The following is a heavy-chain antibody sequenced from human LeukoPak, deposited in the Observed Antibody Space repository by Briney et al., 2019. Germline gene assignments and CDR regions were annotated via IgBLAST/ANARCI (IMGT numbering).Heavy chain of an antibody. D-gene: IGHD3-10*01. CDR1: GFIFRNYA. CDR3: AKSLGNQGVIDY. J-gene: IGHJ4*02. Sequence: PGGSLRLSCAASGFIFRNYAMNWVRQAPGQGLEWVSGVSASGGSTFNTDSVKGRFSISRDNSKNTLYLEMNSLRPEDTALYYCAKSLGNQGVIDYWGQGTLVTVSS. CDR2: VSASGGST. V-gene: IGHV3-23*01.